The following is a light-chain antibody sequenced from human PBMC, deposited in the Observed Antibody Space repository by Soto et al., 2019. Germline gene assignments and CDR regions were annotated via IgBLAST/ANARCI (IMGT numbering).Light chain of an antibody. CDR2: DAS. V-gene: IGKV3-11*01. CDR1: QSVGSY. CDR3: QQRSNWPLT. J-gene: IGKJ1*01. Sequence: EVVLTQSPATLSVSPGEGVTLSCRASQSVGSYLAWYQQKLGQAPRLLIYDASNRATGIPARFSGSGSGTDFTLTISSLEPEDFAVYYCQQRSNWPLTFGQGTKVDIK.